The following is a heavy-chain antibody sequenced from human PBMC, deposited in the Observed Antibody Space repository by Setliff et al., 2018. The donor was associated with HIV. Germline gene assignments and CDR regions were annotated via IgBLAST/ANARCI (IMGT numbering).Heavy chain of an antibody. CDR1: GVSMSRFY. CDR2: VYSTGSI. D-gene: IGHD1-1*01. Sequence: SETLSLTCTVAGVSMSRFYWAWIRQPPGKGLEWIGFVYSTGSINYSPSFRGRLTISLDTSGNQFSLHRTSVTAADTAVYYCASAEGDAYNSLSYFDSWGPGALVTVSS. CDR3: ASAEGDAYNSLSYFDS. J-gene: IGHJ4*02. V-gene: IGHV4-59*01.